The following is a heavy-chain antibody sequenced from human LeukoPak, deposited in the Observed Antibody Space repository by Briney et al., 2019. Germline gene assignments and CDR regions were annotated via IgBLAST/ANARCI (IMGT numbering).Heavy chain of an antibody. D-gene: IGHD3-3*01. V-gene: IGHV3-23*01. CDR2: ISGSGGST. Sequence: GGSLRLSCAASGFTFSSYGMSWVRQAPGKGLEWVSAISGSGGSTYYADSVKGRFTISRDNSKNTLYLQMNSLRAEDTAVYYCAKEYYDFWSGYPHDYWGQGTLVTVSS. CDR3: AKEYYDFWSGYPHDY. J-gene: IGHJ4*02. CDR1: GFTFSSYG.